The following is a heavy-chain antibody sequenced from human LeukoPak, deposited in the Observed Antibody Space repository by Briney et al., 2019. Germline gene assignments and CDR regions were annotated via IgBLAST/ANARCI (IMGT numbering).Heavy chain of an antibody. Sequence: GGSLRLSCAASGFTFSSYAMSWVRQAPGKGLEWVSAISGSGGSTYYADSVKGRFTISRDNPKNTLYLQMNSLRAEDTAVYYCAKGTQSDSSGYYFDYWGQGTLVTVSS. J-gene: IGHJ4*02. CDR1: GFTFSSYA. D-gene: IGHD3-22*01. CDR2: ISGSGGST. V-gene: IGHV3-23*01. CDR3: AKGTQSDSSGYYFDY.